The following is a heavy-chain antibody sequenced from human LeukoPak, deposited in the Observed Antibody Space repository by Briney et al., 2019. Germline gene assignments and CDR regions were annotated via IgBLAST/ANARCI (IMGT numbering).Heavy chain of an antibody. V-gene: IGHV4-34*01. D-gene: IGHD3-3*01. J-gene: IGHJ5*02. CDR1: GGSFSGYY. CDR2: INHSGST. Sequence: SETLSLTCAAYGGSFSGYYWSWIRQPPGKGLEWIGEINHSGSTNYNPSLKSRVTISVDTSKNQFSLKLSSVTAADTAVYYCARAPLRRKLRFYNWFDPWGQGTLVTVSS. CDR3: ARAPLRRKLRFYNWFDP.